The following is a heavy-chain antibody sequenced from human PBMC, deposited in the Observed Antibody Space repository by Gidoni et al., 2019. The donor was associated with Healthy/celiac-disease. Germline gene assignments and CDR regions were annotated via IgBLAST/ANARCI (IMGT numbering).Heavy chain of an antibody. CDR1: GGSISSSDYY. D-gene: IGHD2-15*01. J-gene: IGHJ4*02. V-gene: IGHV4-30-4*01. CDR2: FYHSGST. Sequence: QVQLQESGPGLVKPSQTLSLTCTVSGGSISSSDYYWNWIRQPPGKGLEWIGHFYHSGSTYYNPSLKSRVTISVETSKNQFSLNLRSVTAADTAVYYCVRDLRWWGQGTLVTVSS. CDR3: VRDLRW.